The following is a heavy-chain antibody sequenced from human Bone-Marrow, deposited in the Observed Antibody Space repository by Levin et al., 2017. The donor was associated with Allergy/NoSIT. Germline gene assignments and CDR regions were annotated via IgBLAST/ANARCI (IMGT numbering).Heavy chain of an antibody. CDR3: ARDQDYGFLSGLGWFDP. CDR1: GFRLRSYT. CDR2: ISGSSSYI. V-gene: IGHV3-21*06. D-gene: IGHD3-3*01. Sequence: GASLPLSCLASGFRLRSYTMNWVRQAPGKGLEWVASISGSSSYIFYADSVNGRFTVSRDNAENSVYLQMNSLRADDTAVYFCARDQDYGFLSGLGWFDPWGQGTQVTVSS. J-gene: IGHJ5*02.